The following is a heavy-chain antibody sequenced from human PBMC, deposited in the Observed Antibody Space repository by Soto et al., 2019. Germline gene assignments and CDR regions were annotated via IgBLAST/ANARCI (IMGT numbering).Heavy chain of an antibody. Sequence: EVQLVESGGGLVQPGGSLRLSCAASGFTVSSNYMSWVRQAPGKGLEWVSVIYSGGSTYYADSVKGRFTISRHNSKNTLYIQMNSLRAEDTDVYYCASNRDHWFDYWGQGTLVTVSS. CDR2: IYSGGST. D-gene: IGHD1-1*01. J-gene: IGHJ4*02. CDR1: GFTVSSNY. CDR3: ASNRDHWFDY. V-gene: IGHV3-53*04.